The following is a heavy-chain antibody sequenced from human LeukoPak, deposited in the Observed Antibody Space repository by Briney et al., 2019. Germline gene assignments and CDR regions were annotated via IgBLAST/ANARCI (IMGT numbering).Heavy chain of an antibody. D-gene: IGHD1-26*01. CDR3: VRHSVKWERRSSFDF. V-gene: IGHV4-39*01. CDR1: GASFDMSNYF. Sequence: SETLSLTCTVSGASFDMSNYFWGWIRQPPGEGLEWIRSIYYSGSTYYKPSLQSRVTMSVDTSKRQVSLRLSSVAAADTAVYYCVRHSVKWERRSSFDFWGQGTLVTVSS. J-gene: IGHJ4*02. CDR2: IYYSGST.